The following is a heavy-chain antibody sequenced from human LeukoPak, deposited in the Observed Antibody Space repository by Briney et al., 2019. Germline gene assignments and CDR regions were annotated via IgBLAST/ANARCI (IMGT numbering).Heavy chain of an antibody. D-gene: IGHD2-15*01. CDR1: GGSINIHY. Sequence: SETLSLTCTVSGGSINIHYWNWIRQPPGNGLEWIGYIHNSGSTNYNPSLKSRVTISLDTSKNQFSLRLSSVTAADTAVYYCARGVGCSGGSCYSSFDYWGQGTLVTVSS. CDR2: IHNSGST. V-gene: IGHV4-59*11. CDR3: ARGVGCSGGSCYSSFDY. J-gene: IGHJ4*02.